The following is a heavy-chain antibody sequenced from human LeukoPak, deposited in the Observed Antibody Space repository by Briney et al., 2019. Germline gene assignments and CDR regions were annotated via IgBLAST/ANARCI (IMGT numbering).Heavy chain of an antibody. Sequence: GASVKVSCKASGYTFTSYGISWVRQAPGQGLEWMGWISAYNGNTNYAQQLQGRVTMTTDTSTSTAYMELRSLRSDDTAVYYCARDEGYYDFWSGYYSFDYWGQGTLVTVSS. CDR2: ISAYNGNT. CDR1: GYTFTSYG. CDR3: ARDEGYYDFWSGYYSFDY. J-gene: IGHJ4*02. V-gene: IGHV1-18*01. D-gene: IGHD3-3*01.